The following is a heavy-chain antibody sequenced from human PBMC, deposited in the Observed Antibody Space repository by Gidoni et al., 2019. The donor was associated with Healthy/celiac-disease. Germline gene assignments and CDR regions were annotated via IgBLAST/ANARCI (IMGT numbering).Heavy chain of an antibody. Sequence: QVQLVQSGAEVKKPGSSVKVSCKASGGTFSSYAISWVRQAPGQGLEWMGGIIPIFGTANYAQKFQGRVTITADESTSTAYMELSSLRSEDTAVYYCARARWADYPGNAAYYYYGMDVWGQGTTVTVSS. V-gene: IGHV1-69*01. CDR2: IIPIFGTA. CDR1: GGTFSSYA. CDR3: ARARWADYPGNAAYYYYGMDV. D-gene: IGHD1-26*01. J-gene: IGHJ6*02.